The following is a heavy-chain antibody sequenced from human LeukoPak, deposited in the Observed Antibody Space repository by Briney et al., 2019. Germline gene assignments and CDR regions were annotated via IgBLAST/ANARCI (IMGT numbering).Heavy chain of an antibody. CDR3: VKGSETSRPYYFDY. D-gene: IGHD5-24*01. V-gene: IGHV3-23*01. J-gene: IGHJ4*02. Sequence: AGGSLRLSCAASGFTFSSYAMSWVRQTPEKGLEWVSAITGGGGDTFHADSVKGRFTISRDNSRNTLYLQMNSLRAEDTAVYHCVKGSETSRPYYFDYWGQGALVTVSS. CDR2: ITGGGGDT. CDR1: GFTFSSYA.